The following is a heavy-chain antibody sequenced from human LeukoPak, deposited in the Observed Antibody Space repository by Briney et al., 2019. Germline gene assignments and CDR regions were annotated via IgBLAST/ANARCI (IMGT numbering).Heavy chain of an antibody. Sequence: HWASVKVSCKVSGYTFIGYYIHWVRQAPGQGLEWMGWISAYNGNTNYAQKLQGRVTMTTDTSTSTAYMELRSLRSDDTAVYYCATVSIVVVPAATEYYYYYMDVWGKGTTVTVSS. CDR1: GYTFIGYY. CDR3: ATVSIVVVPAATEYYYYYMDV. D-gene: IGHD2-2*01. CDR2: ISAYNGNT. V-gene: IGHV1-18*04. J-gene: IGHJ6*03.